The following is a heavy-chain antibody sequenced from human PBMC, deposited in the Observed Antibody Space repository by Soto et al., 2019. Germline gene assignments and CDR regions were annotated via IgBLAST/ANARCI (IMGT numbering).Heavy chain of an antibody. J-gene: IGHJ6*02. V-gene: IGHV4-31*03. D-gene: IGHD2-2*01. CDR2: IYYTGNT. Sequence: PSETLSLTCTVSGGTISGGGCYWSWISKPPGKGLEWIGNIYYTGNTHYSPSLKSRVSISVDTSKNQLSLKLTSVTAADTAVYYCARGSTTSPYFYYGMDVWGQGTTVTVSS. CDR1: GGTISGGGCY. CDR3: ARGSTTSPYFYYGMDV.